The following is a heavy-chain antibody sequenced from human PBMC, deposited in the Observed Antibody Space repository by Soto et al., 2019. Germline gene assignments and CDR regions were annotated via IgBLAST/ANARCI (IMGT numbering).Heavy chain of an antibody. J-gene: IGHJ4*02. CDR3: AKDDSSGYYYGTYFDY. CDR1: GFTFSSYA. V-gene: IGHV3-23*01. D-gene: IGHD3-22*01. Sequence: EVQLLESGGGLVQPGGSLRLSCAASGFTFSSYAMSWVRQAPGKGLEWVSAISGSGGSTYYADSVKGRFTISRDNSKNTLYLQMNSLRAEDTAVYYCAKDDSSGYYYGTYFDYWGQGTLVTVSP. CDR2: ISGSGGST.